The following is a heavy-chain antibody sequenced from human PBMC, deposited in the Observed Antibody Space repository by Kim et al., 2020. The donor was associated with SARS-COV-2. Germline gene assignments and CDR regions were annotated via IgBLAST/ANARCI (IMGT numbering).Heavy chain of an antibody. CDR3: ARDVLWFGESISVFDY. CDR1: GGTFSSYA. V-gene: IGHV1-69*13. D-gene: IGHD3-10*01. J-gene: IGHJ4*02. CDR2: IIPIFGTA. Sequence: SVKVSCKASGGTFSSYAISWVRQAPGQGLEWMGGIIPIFGTANYAQKFQGRVTITADESTSTAYMELSSLRSEDTAVYYCARDVLWFGESISVFDYWGQGTLVTVSS.